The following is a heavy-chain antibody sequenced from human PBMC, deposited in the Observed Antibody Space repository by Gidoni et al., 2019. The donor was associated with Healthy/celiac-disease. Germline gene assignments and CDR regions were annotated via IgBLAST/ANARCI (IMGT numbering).Heavy chain of an antibody. J-gene: IGHJ6*02. CDR1: GFTFSSYS. CDR3: ARDDYPADSSGYYYYYYYYGMDV. Sequence: EVQLVESGGGLVQPGGSLRLSCAASGFTFSSYSMNWVRQAPGKGLEWVSYISSSSSTIYYADSVKGRFTISRDNAKNSLYLQMNSLRDEDTAVYYCARDDYPADSSGYYYYYYYYGMDVWGQGTTVTVSS. CDR2: ISSSSSTI. V-gene: IGHV3-48*02. D-gene: IGHD3-22*01.